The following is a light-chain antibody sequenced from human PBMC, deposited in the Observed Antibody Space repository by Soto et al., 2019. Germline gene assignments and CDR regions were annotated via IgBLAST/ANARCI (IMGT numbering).Light chain of an antibody. CDR3: QQYGSSLWK. Sequence: EIVLTQSPGTLSLSAGERATLSCRASQSVSSSYLAWYQQKPGQAPRLLIYGASSRATGIPDRFSGSGSGTDFTLTISRLEPEDFAVYYCQQYGSSLWKFGQGTKV. V-gene: IGKV3-20*01. CDR1: QSVSSSY. CDR2: GAS. J-gene: IGKJ1*01.